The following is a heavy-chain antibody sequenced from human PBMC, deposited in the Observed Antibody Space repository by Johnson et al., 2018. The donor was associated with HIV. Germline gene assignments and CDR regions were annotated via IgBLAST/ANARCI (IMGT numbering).Heavy chain of an antibody. CDR3: ASEYSYGSHDAFDI. Sequence: VQLVESGGGLAKPAWSPRLSCAASQFTFSTYYMNCVRQAPGNGLEWVAVISYDGSNKYYADSVKGRFTISRDNSKNTLYLQMNSLRAEDTAVYYCASEYSYGSHDAFDIWGQGTMVTVSS. CDR1: QFTFSTYY. CDR2: ISYDGSNK. V-gene: IGHV3-30-3*01. D-gene: IGHD5-18*01. J-gene: IGHJ3*02.